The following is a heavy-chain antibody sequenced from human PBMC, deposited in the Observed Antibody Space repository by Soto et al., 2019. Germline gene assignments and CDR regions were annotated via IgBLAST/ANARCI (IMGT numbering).Heavy chain of an antibody. Sequence: QVQLVQSGAEVKKPGSSVKVSCKASGGTFSSYTISWVRQAPGQGLEWMGRIIPILGIANYAQKFQGRVTITADKSTSTAYMELSSLRSEDTAVYYCARGWHDYGGNSGAFDIWGQGTMVTVSS. CDR3: ARGWHDYGGNSGAFDI. CDR2: IIPILGIA. J-gene: IGHJ3*02. D-gene: IGHD4-17*01. V-gene: IGHV1-69*02. CDR1: GGTFSSYT.